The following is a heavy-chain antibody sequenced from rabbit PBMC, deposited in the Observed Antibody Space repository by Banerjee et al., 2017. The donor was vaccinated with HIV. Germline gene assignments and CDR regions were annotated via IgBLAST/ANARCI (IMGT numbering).Heavy chain of an antibody. CDR1: GLDFSSSYW. J-gene: IGHJ4*01. Sequence: EESGGDLVKPEGSLTLTCKASGLDFSSSYWIYWVRQAPGKGLEWIACIYAGSSGSTYYASWAKGRFTISKTSSTTVTLQMTSLTAADTATYFCARDLAGAIGWNFNLWGQGTLVTV. CDR3: ARDLAGAIGWNFNL. V-gene: IGHV1S45*01. D-gene: IGHD4-1*01. CDR2: IYAGSSGST.